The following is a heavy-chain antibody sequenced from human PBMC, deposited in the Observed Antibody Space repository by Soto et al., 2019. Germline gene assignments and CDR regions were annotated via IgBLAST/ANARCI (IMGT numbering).Heavy chain of an antibody. CDR2: IYPGDSDT. CDR3: ARHPSQYYDFWSGYYYDYYYYGMDV. V-gene: IGHV5-51*01. CDR1: GYSFTSYW. J-gene: IGHJ6*02. Sequence: PGESLKISCKGPGYSFTSYWIGWVRQMPGKGLEWMGIIYPGDSDTRYSPSFQGQVTISADKSISTAYLQWSSLKASDTAMYYCARHPSQYYDFWSGYYYDYYYYGMDVWGQGTTVTVSS. D-gene: IGHD3-3*01.